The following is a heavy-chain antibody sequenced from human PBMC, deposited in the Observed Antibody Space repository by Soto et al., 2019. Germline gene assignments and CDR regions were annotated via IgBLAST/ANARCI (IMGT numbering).Heavy chain of an antibody. D-gene: IGHD3-22*01. CDR2: IYFSGTT. CDR1: GGSIISGDYY. CDR3: ARRDRSGFSYWLDT. Sequence: TSEALSLTGTVSGGSIISGDYYWSWIRQHPGKGLELIGTIYFSGTTYYNPSLKSRVTISVDTSKNQFSLNLSSVTAADTAVYYCARRDRSGFSYWLDTWGQGTLVTVSS. J-gene: IGHJ5*02. V-gene: IGHV4-31*03.